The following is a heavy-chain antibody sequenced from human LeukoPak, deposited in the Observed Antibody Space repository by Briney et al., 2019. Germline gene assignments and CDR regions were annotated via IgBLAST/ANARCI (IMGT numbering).Heavy chain of an antibody. CDR2: IKEDGHEK. D-gene: IGHD4-17*01. V-gene: IGHV3-7*01. CDR1: GFTFSSHW. CDR3: ARHGYYVFDY. Sequence: GGSLRLSCAGSGFTFSSHWMGWVRQAPGKGLEWLANIKEDGHEKYYVDSVRGRFTISRDNAKNSLFLQMDSLRAEDTAVYFCARHGYYVFDYWGQGTLVTVSS. J-gene: IGHJ4*02.